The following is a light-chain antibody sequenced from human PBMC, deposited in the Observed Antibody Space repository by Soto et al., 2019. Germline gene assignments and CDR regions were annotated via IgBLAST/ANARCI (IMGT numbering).Light chain of an antibody. CDR1: PSVSSSY. CDR2: GAS. V-gene: IGKV3-20*01. J-gene: IGKJ5*01. CDR3: QQYGSSPFT. Sequence: EIVLTPSPGTLSLSPGEIATLSCRASPSVSSSYLAWYQQKPGQAPRLLIYGASSRATGIPDRFSGSGSGTDFTLTISRLEPEDFAVYYCQQYGSSPFTFGQGTRLEIK.